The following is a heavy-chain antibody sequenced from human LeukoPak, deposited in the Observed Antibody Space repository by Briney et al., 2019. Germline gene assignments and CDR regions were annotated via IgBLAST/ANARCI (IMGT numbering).Heavy chain of an antibody. CDR2: ISWNSGSI. CDR1: GFTFDDYA. Sequence: PGGSLRLSCAASGFTFDDYAMHWVRQAPGKGLEWVSGISWNSGSIGYADSVKGRFTISRDNAKNSLYLQMNSLRAEDTAIYYCTRDGDTSGYSDWGQGTRVTVSS. CDR3: TRDGDTSGYSD. V-gene: IGHV3-9*01. D-gene: IGHD3-22*01. J-gene: IGHJ4*02.